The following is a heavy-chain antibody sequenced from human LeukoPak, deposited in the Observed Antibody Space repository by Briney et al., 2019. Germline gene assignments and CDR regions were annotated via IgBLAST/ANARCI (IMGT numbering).Heavy chain of an antibody. D-gene: IGHD3-16*01. CDR2: TYYRSKWYN. J-gene: IGHJ4*02. CDR1: GDSLSSNSAT. Sequence: SQTLSLTCAISGDSLSSNSATWNWVRQSPSRGLEWLGWTYYRSKWYNDYAVSVKGRVTINPDASKKQFSLQLNSVTPEDTAMYYCARGNGYPFDYWGQGTLVTVSS. V-gene: IGHV6-1*01. CDR3: ARGNGYPFDY.